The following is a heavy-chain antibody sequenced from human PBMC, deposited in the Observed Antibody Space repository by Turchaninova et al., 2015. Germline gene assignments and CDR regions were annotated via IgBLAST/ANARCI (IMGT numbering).Heavy chain of an antibody. CDR1: GGAIGIRNG. D-gene: IGHD5-24*01. Sequence: QVQLQETGPGLVKPSGSLSPHCPCSGGAIGIRNGWSSVPQPPGKGLEWIGEIYHSGSTNYNPSLKSRVTISVDKSKNQFSLKLSSVTAADTAVYYCARVDGLFDYWGQGTLVTVSS. J-gene: IGHJ4*02. CDR2: IYHSGST. CDR3: ARVDGLFDY. V-gene: IGHV4-4*02.